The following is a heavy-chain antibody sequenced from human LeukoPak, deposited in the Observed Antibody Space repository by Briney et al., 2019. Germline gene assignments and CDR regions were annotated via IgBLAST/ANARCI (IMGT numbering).Heavy chain of an antibody. CDR2: IYSGGST. J-gene: IGHJ4*02. V-gene: IGHV3-53*01. D-gene: IGHD3-22*01. CDR3: ARGSYDSSGYYVY. CDR1: GFTVSSNY. Sequence: GGSLRLSCAASGFTVSSNYMSWVRQAPGKGLEWVSVIYSGGSTYYADSMKGRFTISRDNSKNTLYLQMNSLRAEDTAVYYCARGSYDSSGYYVYWGQGTLVTVSS.